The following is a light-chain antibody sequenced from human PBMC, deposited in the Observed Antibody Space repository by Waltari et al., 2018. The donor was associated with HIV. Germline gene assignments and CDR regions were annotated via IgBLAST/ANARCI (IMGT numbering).Light chain of an antibody. CDR3: QQYYSSPQT. Sequence: DIVMTQSPESLSVSLVERATLNCNSSQNISYTSNNKSHLAWYQHKAGQSPKPLISWASSRESGVPDRFSGSGSGTNFSLTISSLETADVAIYYCQQYYSSPQTFGRGTRVEIK. CDR2: WAS. V-gene: IGKV4-1*01. J-gene: IGKJ4*01. CDR1: QNISYTSNNKSH.